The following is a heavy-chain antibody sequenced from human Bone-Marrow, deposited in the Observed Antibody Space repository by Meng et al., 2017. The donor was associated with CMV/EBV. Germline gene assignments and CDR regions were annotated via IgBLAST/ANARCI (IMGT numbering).Heavy chain of an antibody. CDR2: ISAYNGNT. V-gene: IGHV1-18*01. CDR3: ARVPRSPSGDYGMDV. J-gene: IGHJ6*02. CDR1: GYTFTSYG. D-gene: IGHD2-15*01. Sequence: ASVKVSCKASGYTFTSYGISWVRQAPGQGLEWMGWISAYNGNTNYAQKLQGRVTMTTDTSTSTAYMELRSLRSDDTAVYYCARVPRSPSGDYGMDVWGQGTTVTFSS.